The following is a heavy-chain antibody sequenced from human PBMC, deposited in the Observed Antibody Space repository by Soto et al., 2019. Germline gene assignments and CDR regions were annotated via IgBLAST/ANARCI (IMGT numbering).Heavy chain of an antibody. D-gene: IGHD2-15*01. J-gene: IGHJ3*02. CDR3: ARVKGYCSGGSCYRDAFDI. V-gene: IGHV3-48*02. CDR2: ISSSSSTI. CDR1: GFPLHSYS. Sequence: GGCLGISRAGSGFPLHSYSMDWVRPGPGEGVGWVSYISSSSSTIYYADSVKGRFTISRDNAKNSLYLQMNSLRDEDTAVYYCARVKGYCSGGSCYRDAFDISGQGTMVTVSS.